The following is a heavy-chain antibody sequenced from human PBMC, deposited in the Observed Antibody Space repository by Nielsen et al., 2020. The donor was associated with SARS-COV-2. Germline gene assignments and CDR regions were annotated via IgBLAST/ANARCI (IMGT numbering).Heavy chain of an antibody. CDR1: GGSFSGYY. CDR2: INHSGNT. V-gene: IGHV4-34*01. Sequence: SETLSLTCAVYGGSFSGYYWSWIRQPPGRGLEWIEEINHSGNTNYNASLKSRVTVAVDTSKNQFSLKLRSVTAADTAVYYCARELGYSTSSSFDSWGRGTPVTVYS. CDR3: ARELGYSTSSSFDS. D-gene: IGHD6-6*01. J-gene: IGHJ4*02.